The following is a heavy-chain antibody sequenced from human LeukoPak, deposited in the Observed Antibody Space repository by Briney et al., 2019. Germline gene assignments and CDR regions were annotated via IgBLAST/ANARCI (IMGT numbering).Heavy chain of an antibody. CDR2: ISWNSGSI. J-gene: IGHJ5*02. CDR3: AKDMGFRGSGYYPSGFDP. D-gene: IGHD3-22*01. CDR1: GFTFDDYA. Sequence: GGSLRLSCAASGFTFDDYAMHWVRQAPGKGLEWVSGISWNSGSIGYADSVKGRFTISRDNAKNSLYLQMNSLRAEDTALYYCAKDMGFRGSGYYPSGFDPWGQGTLVTVSS. V-gene: IGHV3-9*01.